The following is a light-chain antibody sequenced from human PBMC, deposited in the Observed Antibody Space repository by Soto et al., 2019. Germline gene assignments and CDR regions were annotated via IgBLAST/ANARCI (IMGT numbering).Light chain of an antibody. CDR2: AAS. V-gene: IGKV1-9*01. CDR3: QQLDSYVFT. CDR1: QGISSY. Sequence: IQLTQSPSSLSASVGDRVTITCRASQGISSYLAWYQQKPGEAPKLLIYAASTLQSGVPSRFSGSGSGTDLTLTISSLQPEDFATYYCQQLDSYVFTFGPGTKVDI. J-gene: IGKJ3*01.